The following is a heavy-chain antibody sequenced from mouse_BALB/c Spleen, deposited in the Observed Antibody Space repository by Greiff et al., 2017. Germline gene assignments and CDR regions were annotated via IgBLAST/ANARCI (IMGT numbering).Heavy chain of an antibody. J-gene: IGHJ1*01. D-gene: IGHD1-1*01. V-gene: IGHV3-2*02. Sequence: EVKLQESGPGLVKPSQSLSLTCTVTGYSITSDYAWNWIRQFPGNKLEWMGYISYSGSTSYNPSLKSRISITRDTSKNQFFLQLNSVTTEDTATYYCAGGYYGSWYFDVWGAGTTVTVSS. CDR3: AGGYYGSWYFDV. CDR1: GYSITSDYA. CDR2: ISYSGST.